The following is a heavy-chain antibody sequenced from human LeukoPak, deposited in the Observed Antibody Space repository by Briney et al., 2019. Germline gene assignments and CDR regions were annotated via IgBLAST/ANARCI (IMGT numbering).Heavy chain of an antibody. CDR2: ISGSGGST. V-gene: IGHV3-23*01. CDR3: AKGGTHWPTGYYYMDV. Sequence: LPGGSLRLSCAAAGFTFNSYAMSWVRQAPRKGLEWVSPISGSGGSTYYAGSVKGRFTISRDNSKNTLYLQMNSLRAEDTAVYYCAKGGTHWPTGYYYMDVWGKGTTVTVSS. J-gene: IGHJ6*03. D-gene: IGHD1-1*01. CDR1: GFTFNSYA.